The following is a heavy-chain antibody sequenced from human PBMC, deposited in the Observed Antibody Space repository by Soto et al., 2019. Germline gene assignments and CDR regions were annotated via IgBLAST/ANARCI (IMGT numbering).Heavy chain of an antibody. CDR3: SYYGDFDHYFDY. D-gene: IGHD4-17*01. J-gene: IGHJ4*02. CDR2: IRSKAYGGTT. V-gene: IGHV3-49*03. Sequence: PGGSLRLSCTASGFTFGDYAMSWFRQAPGKGLEWVGFIRSKAYGGTTEYAASVKGRFTISRDDSKSIAYLQMNSLKTEDTAVYYCSYYGDFDHYFDYWGQGTLVTVSS. CDR1: GFTFGDYA.